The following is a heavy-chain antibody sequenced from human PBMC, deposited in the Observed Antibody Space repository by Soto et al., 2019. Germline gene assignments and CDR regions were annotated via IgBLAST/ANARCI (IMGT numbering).Heavy chain of an antibody. V-gene: IGHV3-30*18. J-gene: IGHJ4*02. CDR2: VSHDGRNT. D-gene: IGHD6-19*01. Sequence: VQLVESGGGVVQPGRCLRVSCAASGVTFSDYAMHWVRQAPGKGLEWVAVVSHDGRNTHYADSVKGRFTISRDSSKNTVSLEMTSLRAEDTAVYYCAKGGRQWLVTSDFNYWGQGALVTVSS. CDR1: GVTFSDYA. CDR3: AKGGRQWLVTSDFNY.